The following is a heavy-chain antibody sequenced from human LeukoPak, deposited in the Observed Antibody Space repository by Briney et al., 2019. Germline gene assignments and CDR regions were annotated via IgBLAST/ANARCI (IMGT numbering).Heavy chain of an antibody. V-gene: IGHV4-39*01. D-gene: IGHD3-10*01. Sequence: SETLSLTCTVSGGSISSSSYYWGWIRQSPGKGLEWIGNIYNGGNTYYNPSLKSRVTISVDTSKNQFSLKLSSITAADTAVYYCARRGGSGRSFDFWGQGTLVTVSS. CDR3: ARRGGSGRSFDF. J-gene: IGHJ4*02. CDR1: GGSISSSSYY. CDR2: IYNGGNT.